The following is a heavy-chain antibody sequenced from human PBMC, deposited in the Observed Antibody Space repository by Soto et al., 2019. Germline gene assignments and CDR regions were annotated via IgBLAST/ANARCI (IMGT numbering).Heavy chain of an antibody. J-gene: IGHJ4*02. CDR3: ARQGVVAAYFDY. CDR2: IYYSGST. CDR1: GGSISSYY. Sequence: QVQLQEWGPGLVKPSETLSLTCTVSGGSISSYYWSWIRQPPGKGLEWIGYIYYSGSTNYNPSLKSRVTISVDTSKNQFSLKLSSVTAADTAVYYCARQGVVAAYFDYWGQGTLVTVSS. V-gene: IGHV4-59*08. D-gene: IGHD2-15*01.